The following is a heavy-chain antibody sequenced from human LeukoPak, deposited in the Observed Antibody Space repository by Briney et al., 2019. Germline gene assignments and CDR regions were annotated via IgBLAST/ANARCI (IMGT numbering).Heavy chain of an antibody. V-gene: IGHV1-18*01. Sequence: ASVKVSCKASGYTFTSYGISWVRQAPGQGLEWMGWISTYNVNTKYAPKFQGRVTMTTDTSTSTAYMELRSLRSDDTAVYYCARDREDCTSCFYYWGQGTLVTVSS. CDR3: ARDREDCTSCFYY. CDR1: GYTFTSYG. D-gene: IGHD2-2*01. CDR2: ISTYNVNT. J-gene: IGHJ4*02.